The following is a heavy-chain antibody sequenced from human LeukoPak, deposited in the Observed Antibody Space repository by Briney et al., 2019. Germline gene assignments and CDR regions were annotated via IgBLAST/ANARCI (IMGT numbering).Heavy chain of an antibody. D-gene: IGHD2-21*01. CDR3: ARGAYFFPRKGAWFDP. CDR2: INHSGST. V-gene: IGHV4-34*01. CDR1: GGSFSGYY. J-gene: IGHJ5*02. Sequence: SETLSLTCAVYGGSFSGYYWSWIRQPPEKGLEWIGEINHSGSTNYNPSLKSRVTISVDTSKNQFSLKLSSVTAADTAVYYCARGAYFFPRKGAWFDPWGQGTLVTVSS.